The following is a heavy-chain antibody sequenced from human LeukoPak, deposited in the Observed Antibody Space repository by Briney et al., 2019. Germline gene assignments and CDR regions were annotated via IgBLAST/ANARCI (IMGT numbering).Heavy chain of an antibody. Sequence: SETLSLTCTVSGGSISSGGYYWSWIRQHPGKGLEWIGYIYYSGSTYYNPSLKSRVTISVDTSKNQFSLKLSSVTAADTAVYYCARDNVGPYYYDSSGYGYWYFDLWGRGTLVTVSS. D-gene: IGHD3-22*01. CDR3: ARDNVGPYYYDSSGYGYWYFDL. CDR2: IYYSGST. CDR1: GGSISSGGYY. J-gene: IGHJ2*01. V-gene: IGHV4-31*03.